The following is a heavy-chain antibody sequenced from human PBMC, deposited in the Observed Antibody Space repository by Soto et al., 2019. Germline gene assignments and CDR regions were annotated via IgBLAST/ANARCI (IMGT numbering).Heavy chain of an antibody. CDR3: ARAVGRITIFGVVLFVNWSDP. D-gene: IGHD3-3*01. CDR1: SSSCNY. V-gene: IGHV4-34*01. CDR2: INHSGST. J-gene: IGHJ5*02. Sequence: SSSCNYWCCLRQAPGKGLEWIGEINHSGSTNYNPSRKSRVTISVDTSKNQFSLKLSSVTAADTAVYYCARAVGRITIFGVVLFVNWSDPSGQATLVTLS.